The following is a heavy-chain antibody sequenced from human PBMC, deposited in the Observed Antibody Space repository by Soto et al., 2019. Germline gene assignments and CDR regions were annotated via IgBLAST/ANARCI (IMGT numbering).Heavy chain of an antibody. CDR1: GGTFSSYT. CDR2: IIPILGIA. CDR3: ASSYSSGWPFDY. Sequence: SVKVSCKASGGTFSSYTISWVRRAPGQGLEWMGRIIPILGIANYAQKFQGRVTITADKSTSTAYMELSSLRSEDTAVYYCASSYSSGWPFDYWGQGTLVTVSS. D-gene: IGHD6-19*01. V-gene: IGHV1-69*02. J-gene: IGHJ4*02.